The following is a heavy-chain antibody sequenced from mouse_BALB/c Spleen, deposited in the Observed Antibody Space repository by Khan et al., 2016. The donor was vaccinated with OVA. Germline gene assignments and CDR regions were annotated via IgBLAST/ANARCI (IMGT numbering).Heavy chain of an antibody. J-gene: IGHJ2*01. D-gene: IGHD1-2*01. V-gene: IGHV3-2*02. Sequence: EVQLQESGPGLVKPSQSLSLTCTVTGYSITSGYGWNWVRQSPGNKLEWMGYISYSGSTNYNPSLKSRISITRDTSKNQFFLQLNSVTTEDTATYYCARTARIKYWGQGTTLTVSS. CDR3: ARTARIKY. CDR1: GYSITSGYG. CDR2: ISYSGST.